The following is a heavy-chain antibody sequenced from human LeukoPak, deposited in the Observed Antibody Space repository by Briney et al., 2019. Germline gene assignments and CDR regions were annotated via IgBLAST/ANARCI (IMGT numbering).Heavy chain of an antibody. D-gene: IGHD2-21*02. J-gene: IGHJ4*02. CDR2: ISATGIRT. Sequence: GSLRLSCAASGFTFNNYAMSGVRQAPGKGLQWVSAISATGIRTYYADSVKGRFTISRDNSKNTLYLQMNSLRAEDTAVYYCPLTAWWGDCYRVSDYWGQGTLVTVSS. CDR1: GFTFNNYA. V-gene: IGHV3-23*01. CDR3: PLTAWWGDCYRVSDY.